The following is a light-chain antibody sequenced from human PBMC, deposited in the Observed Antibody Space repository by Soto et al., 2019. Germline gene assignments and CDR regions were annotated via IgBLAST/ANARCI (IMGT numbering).Light chain of an antibody. Sequence: SSELIQPPSVSVSPGQTARITCSGDALPRQYAYWYQQKAGQAPILLIYQDSARPSGIPERFSGSSSGTTVTLTISGVQAEDEADYYCQSADSSGNYVFGSGTKLTVL. J-gene: IGLJ1*01. CDR2: QDS. CDR3: QSADSSGNYV. CDR1: ALPRQY. V-gene: IGLV3-25*03.